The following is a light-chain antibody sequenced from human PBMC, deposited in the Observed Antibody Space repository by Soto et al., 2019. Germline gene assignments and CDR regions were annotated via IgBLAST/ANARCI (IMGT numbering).Light chain of an antibody. CDR3: SSYTSSSTLL. V-gene: IGLV2-14*01. J-gene: IGLJ2*01. CDR1: SSDVGGYNY. Sequence: QSALTQPASVSGSPGQSITISCTGTSSDVGGYNYVSWYQQHPGKAPRLMIYDVSNRPSGVSTRFSGSKSGNTASLTISGLQAEDEADYYCSSYTSSSTLLFGGGTKVTVL. CDR2: DVS.